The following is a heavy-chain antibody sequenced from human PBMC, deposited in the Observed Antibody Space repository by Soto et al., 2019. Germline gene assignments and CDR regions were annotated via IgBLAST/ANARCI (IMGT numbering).Heavy chain of an antibody. V-gene: IGHV3-33*01. J-gene: IGHJ3*02. CDR3: ARDRGTGYRDGFDI. Sequence: GGSLRLSCAASGLSFSNYGMHWVRQAPGKGLEWVAVIWYDGSIKYYGDSVKGRFTISRDNPKNTLYLQMNSLRAEDTAVYYCARDRGTGYRDGFDIWGQGTTVTVSS. D-gene: IGHD3-9*01. CDR2: IWYDGSIK. CDR1: GLSFSNYG.